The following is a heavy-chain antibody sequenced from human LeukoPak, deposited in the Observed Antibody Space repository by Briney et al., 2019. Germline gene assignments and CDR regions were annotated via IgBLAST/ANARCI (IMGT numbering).Heavy chain of an antibody. CDR1: GFTVSSNC. CDR2: IYSAGNT. CDR3: ARGGTPGYSSGRIDY. V-gene: IGHV3-53*04. D-gene: IGHD6-19*01. Sequence: GGSLRLSCVASGFTVSSNCMSWVRQAPGKGLEWVSVIYSAGNTYYADSVKGRFTISRHNSENTLYLHMNNLRVEDTAVYFCARGGTPGYSSGRIDYWGQGTLVTVSS. J-gene: IGHJ4*02.